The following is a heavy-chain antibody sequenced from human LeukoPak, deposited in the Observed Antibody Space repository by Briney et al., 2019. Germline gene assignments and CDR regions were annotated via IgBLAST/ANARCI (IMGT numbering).Heavy chain of an antibody. CDR3: AREHYRSGSYDVFDY. V-gene: IGHV1-69*06. Sequence: SVKVSCKASGGTFSSYAISWVRQAPGQGLEWMGGIIPIFGTANYAQKFQGRVTITADKSTSTAYMELSSLRSEDTAVYYCAREHYRSGSYDVFDYWGQGTLVTVSS. CDR1: GGTFSSYA. J-gene: IGHJ4*02. CDR2: IIPIFGTA. D-gene: IGHD1-26*01.